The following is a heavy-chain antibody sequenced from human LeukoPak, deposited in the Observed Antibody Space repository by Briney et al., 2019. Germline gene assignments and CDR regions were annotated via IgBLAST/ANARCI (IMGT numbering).Heavy chain of an antibody. CDR3: AREHGLKTTVTTYSWFDP. CDR1: GYTFTSYD. V-gene: IGHV1-8*01. D-gene: IGHD4-17*01. J-gene: IGHJ5*02. CDR2: LNPNSGNT. Sequence: ASVKVSCKASGYTFTSYDINWVRQATGQGLEWMGWLNPNSGNTGYAQKFQGRVTMTRNTSISTAYMELSSVTAADTAVYYCAREHGLKTTVTTYSWFDPWGQGTLVTVSS.